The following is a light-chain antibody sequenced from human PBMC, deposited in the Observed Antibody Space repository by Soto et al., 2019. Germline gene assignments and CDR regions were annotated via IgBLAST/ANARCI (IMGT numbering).Light chain of an antibody. CDR3: QQYGSSPQT. CDR2: GAS. V-gene: IGKV3-20*01. CDR1: QSVSSSY. J-gene: IGKJ1*01. Sequence: EIVLTQSKGTLSLSPGGRATLSGRSSQSVSSSYLAWYQQRPGQSPRLLIYGASNRATGIPDRFSGSGSGTDFTLTISRLEPEDFAVYYCQQYGSSPQTFGQGTKVDIK.